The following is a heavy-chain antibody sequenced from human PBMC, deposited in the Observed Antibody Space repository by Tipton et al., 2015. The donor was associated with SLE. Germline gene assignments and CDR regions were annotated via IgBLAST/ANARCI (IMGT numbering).Heavy chain of an antibody. CDR2: IYHSGST. CDR3: ARASSYGGNPGDY. CDR1: GYSISSGYY. J-gene: IGHJ4*02. Sequence: TLSLTCAVSGYSISSGYYWGWIRQPPGKGLEWIGSIYHSGSTYYNPSLKSRVTISVDTSKNQFSLKLSSVTAADTAVYYCARASSYGGNPGDYWGQGTLVTVSS. V-gene: IGHV4-38-2*01. D-gene: IGHD4-23*01.